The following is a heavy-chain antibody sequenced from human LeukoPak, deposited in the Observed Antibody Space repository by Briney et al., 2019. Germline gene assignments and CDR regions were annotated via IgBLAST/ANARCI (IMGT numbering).Heavy chain of an antibody. CDR1: GGSFSSYY. V-gene: IGHV4-4*07. D-gene: IGHD3-3*01. CDR2: IYTSGST. J-gene: IGHJ4*02. CDR3: AGDDFWSGYFDY. Sequence: PSETLSLTCTVSGGSFSSYYWSWIRQPAGKGLEWIGRIYTSGSTNYNPSLKSRVTMSVDTSKNQFSLRLSSATAADTAVYYCAGDDFWSGYFDYWGQGTLVTVSS.